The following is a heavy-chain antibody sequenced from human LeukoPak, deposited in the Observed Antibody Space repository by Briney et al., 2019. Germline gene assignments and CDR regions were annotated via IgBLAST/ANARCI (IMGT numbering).Heavy chain of an antibody. CDR2: INPNSGGT. CDR1: GYTFTGYY. J-gene: IGHJ6*03. Sequence: ASVKVSCKASGYTFTGYYMHWVRQAPGQGLEWMGWINPNSGGTNYAQKFQGRVTMTRDTSISTAYMELSRLRSDDTAVYYCARTVAAAGTFGAYYYYMDVWGKGTTVTVSS. D-gene: IGHD6-13*01. CDR3: ARTVAAAGTFGAYYYYMDV. V-gene: IGHV1-2*02.